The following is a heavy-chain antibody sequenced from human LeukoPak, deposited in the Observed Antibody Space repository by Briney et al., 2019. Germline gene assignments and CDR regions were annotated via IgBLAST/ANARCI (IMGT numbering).Heavy chain of an antibody. CDR1: GYTFTIYG. D-gene: IGHD2/OR15-2a*01. CDR2: ISAYGNT. V-gene: IGHV1-18*01. CDR3: ARGVIGYYFDY. Sequence: ASVKVSCKTSGYTFTIYGISWVRQAPGQGLEWMGLISAYGNTNYAQNLQGRVTMTTDTSTSTAYMELRSLRSDDTAVYYCARGVIGYYFDYWGQGTLVTVSS. J-gene: IGHJ4*02.